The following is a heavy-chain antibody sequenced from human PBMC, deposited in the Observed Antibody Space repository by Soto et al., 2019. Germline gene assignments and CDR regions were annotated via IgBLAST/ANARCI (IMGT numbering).Heavy chain of an antibody. V-gene: IGHV1-2*02. Sequence: QVQLVQSVAEVKEPGTSVKVSCKASGYTFTADCLHLLRQAPGQGLEWMGWINPVGGATNYAQKFQGRSTVTRYTSTSTASLELPRLRSDETAVYYCPRDYLPLTSGRARRDWFDPWGQGTLVTVSS. J-gene: IGHJ5*02. CDR2: INPVGGAT. D-gene: IGHD3-10*01. CDR3: PRDYLPLTSGRARRDWFDP. CDR1: GYTFTADC.